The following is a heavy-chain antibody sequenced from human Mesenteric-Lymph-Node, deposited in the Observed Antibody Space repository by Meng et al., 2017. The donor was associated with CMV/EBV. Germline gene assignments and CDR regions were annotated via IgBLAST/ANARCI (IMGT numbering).Heavy chain of an antibody. V-gene: IGHV3-48*04. J-gene: IGHJ4*02. Sequence: GGSLRLSCAASGFTFRTYSMNWVRQAPGKGLEWVSYITSDSSTIYYADSVKGRFTISRDNAKKSLYLQMNSLRAEDTAVYYCARAYSPYGGNSRDFDYWGQGTLVTVSS. CDR1: GFTFRTYS. D-gene: IGHD4-23*01. CDR2: ITSDSSTI. CDR3: ARAYSPYGGNSRDFDY.